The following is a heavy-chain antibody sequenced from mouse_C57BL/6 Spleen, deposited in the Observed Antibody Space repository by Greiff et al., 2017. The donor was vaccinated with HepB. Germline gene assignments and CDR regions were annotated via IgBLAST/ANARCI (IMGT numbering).Heavy chain of an antibody. D-gene: IGHD2-5*01. CDR3: ARENYINPYAMDY. Sequence: EVKVVESGGGLVKPGGSLKLSCAASGFTFSSYAMSWVRQTPEKRLEWVATISDGGSYTYYPDNVKGRFTISRDNAKNNLYLQMSHLKSEDTAMYYCARENYINPYAMDYWGQGTSVTVSS. CDR1: GFTFSSYA. V-gene: IGHV5-4*01. CDR2: ISDGGSYT. J-gene: IGHJ4*01.